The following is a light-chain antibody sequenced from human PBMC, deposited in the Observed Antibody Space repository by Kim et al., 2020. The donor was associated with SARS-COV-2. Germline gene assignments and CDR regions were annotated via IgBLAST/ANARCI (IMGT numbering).Light chain of an antibody. V-gene: IGLV2-14*03. CDR2: DGS. CDR3: SSYTSTRTYV. J-gene: IGLJ1*01. Sequence: GQSITISCTGNSRDVGDYNYVSWYQQHPGKAPKLMIYDGSHRPSGVSNRFSASKSGNTASLTISGLQAEDEADYYCSSYTSTRTYVFGTGTKVTVL. CDR1: SRDVGDYNY.